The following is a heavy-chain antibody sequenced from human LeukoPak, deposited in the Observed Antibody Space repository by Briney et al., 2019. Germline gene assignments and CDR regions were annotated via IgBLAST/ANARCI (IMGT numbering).Heavy chain of an antibody. D-gene: IGHD6-13*01. V-gene: IGHV4-38-2*02. CDR1: GYSISNGYC. J-gene: IGHJ5*02. Sequence: SETLSLTCSVSGYSISNGYCWGWIRQPPGKGLEWIGSIYHSGTTYYNPSLKSRVTISVDTSKNQFSLKLSSVTAADTAVYYCARLAAPASGFDPWGQGTLVTVSS. CDR2: IYHSGTT. CDR3: ARLAAPASGFDP.